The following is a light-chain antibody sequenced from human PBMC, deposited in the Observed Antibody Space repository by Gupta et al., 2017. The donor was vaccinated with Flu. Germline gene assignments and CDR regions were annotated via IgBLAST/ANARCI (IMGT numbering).Light chain of an antibody. Sequence: QSALTQPPSVSGSPGQSVTLSCTGSSSDIGSYTRVSWYQQPPGTAPKLITYEVSNRPPGVPDRFSGSKSGNTASLTISGLQAEDEADYYCSSYTSSSPPVVFGGGTKLTVL. CDR3: SSYTSSSPPVV. CDR1: SSDIGSYTR. V-gene: IGLV2-18*02. J-gene: IGLJ3*02. CDR2: EVS.